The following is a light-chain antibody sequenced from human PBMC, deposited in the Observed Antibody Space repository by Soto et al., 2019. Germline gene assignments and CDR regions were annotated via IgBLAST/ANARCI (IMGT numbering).Light chain of an antibody. J-gene: IGKJ2*01. CDR1: QRVSASY. CDR3: KQYDTSAT. Sequence: EIVLTQSPGTLSLSPGEIATLSCRASQRVSASYLAWYQQKPGQAPRLVIYGASSRATGFPDSFSGSGSATDFTLTINRLEPEDFAVYYCKQYDTSATFGQGTKLEFK. CDR2: GAS. V-gene: IGKV3-20*01.